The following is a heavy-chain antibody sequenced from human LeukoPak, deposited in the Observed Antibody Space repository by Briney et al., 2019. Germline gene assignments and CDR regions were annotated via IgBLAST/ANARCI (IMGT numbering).Heavy chain of an antibody. D-gene: IGHD6-6*01. CDR2: LSDAGVRI. CDR3: ANTHCDSSPIVWNF. Sequence: GGSLRLSCTASGFNFGNYGMSWVRQAPGKGLEWVSGLSDAGVRIFYADSVRGRFTVSRDNSKNALYLQMDSLRAEDTAVYYCANTHCDSSPIVWNFWGQGTLVTISS. V-gene: IGHV3-23*01. J-gene: IGHJ4*02. CDR1: GFNFGNYG.